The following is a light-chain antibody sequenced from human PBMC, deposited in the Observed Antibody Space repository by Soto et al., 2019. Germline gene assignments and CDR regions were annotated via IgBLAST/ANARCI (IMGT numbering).Light chain of an antibody. CDR2: GAS. CDR1: QSVSSSS. J-gene: IGKJ4*02. V-gene: IGKV3-20*01. Sequence: EIVLTQSPGTLSLSPGEGATLSCRASQSVSSSSLTWYQQKRGQAPRLLIYGASTRATGIPDRFSGSGSGTYFTLTSSRVEHEDSAVYYCHQCHSSFTFGGGTKVEIK. CDR3: HQCHSSFT.